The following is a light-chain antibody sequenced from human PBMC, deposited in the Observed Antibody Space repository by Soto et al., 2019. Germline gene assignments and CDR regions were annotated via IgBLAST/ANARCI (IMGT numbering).Light chain of an antibody. J-gene: IGKJ4*01. V-gene: IGKV3-11*01. CDR3: QHRSNWPST. CDR2: DAS. Sequence: EIVLTQSPANLSLSPWERATLSCRASQSVSGYLAWYHQKPGQAPRLLMYDASNSATGIPARFSGSGSGTDFHLTISSIGPEDFAVYYCQHRSNWPSTFGGGTKVEIK. CDR1: QSVSGY.